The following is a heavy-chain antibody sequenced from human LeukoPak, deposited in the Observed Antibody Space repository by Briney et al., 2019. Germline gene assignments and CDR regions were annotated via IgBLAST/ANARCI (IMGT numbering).Heavy chain of an antibody. J-gene: IGHJ4*02. CDR1: GGSISSYY. V-gene: IGHV4-59*01. Sequence: PSETLSLTCTVSGGSISSYYWSWIRQPPGKGLEWIGYIYYSGSTNYNPSLKSRVTISVDTSKNQFSLKLSSVTAADTAVYYCARLTYYYDSSCYSFDYWGQGTLVTVSS. D-gene: IGHD3-22*01. CDR3: ARLTYYYDSSCYSFDY. CDR2: IYYSGST.